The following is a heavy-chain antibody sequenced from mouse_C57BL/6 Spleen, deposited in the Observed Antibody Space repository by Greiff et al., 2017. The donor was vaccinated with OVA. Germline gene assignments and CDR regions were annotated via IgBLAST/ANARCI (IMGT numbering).Heavy chain of an antibody. CDR3: AREGGYYGGYFDV. CDR2: ISDGGSYT. V-gene: IGHV5-4*01. CDR1: GFTFSSYA. Sequence: VQLKESGGGLVKPGGSLKLSCAASGFTFSSYAMSWVRQTPEKRLEWVATISDGGSYTYYPDNVKGRFTISRDNAKNNLYLQMSHLKSEDTAMYYCAREGGYYGGYFDVWGTGTTVTVSS. D-gene: IGHD2-3*01. J-gene: IGHJ1*03.